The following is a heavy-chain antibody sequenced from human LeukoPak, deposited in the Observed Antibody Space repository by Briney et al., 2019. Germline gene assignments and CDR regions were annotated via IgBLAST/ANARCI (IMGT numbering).Heavy chain of an antibody. Sequence: SETLSLTCTVSGGSISSSSYYWGWIRQPPGKGLEWIGSIYYSGSTYYNPSLKSRVTVSVHTSNQFSLKLSSVTAADTAMYYCARDQNRRFDPWGQGTLVTVSS. CDR2: IYYSGST. V-gene: IGHV4-39*07. CDR1: GGSISSSSYY. J-gene: IGHJ5*02. CDR3: ARDQNRRFDP. D-gene: IGHD2/OR15-2a*01.